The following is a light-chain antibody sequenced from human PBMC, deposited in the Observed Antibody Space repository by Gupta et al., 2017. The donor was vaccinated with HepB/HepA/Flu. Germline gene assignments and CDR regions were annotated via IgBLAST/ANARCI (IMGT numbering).Light chain of an antibody. V-gene: IGKV3-20*01. Sequence: ENVLTQSPGTLSVSPGERATLSCRASQSVSSNYLAWYQQKVGQAPRLLIYGASSRATGISDNFSGSGSGTDFTLTISRLEPEDFAGYYCQHYGSSPWTFGQGTKVEIK. CDR2: GAS. CDR3: QHYGSSPWT. CDR1: QSVSSNY. J-gene: IGKJ1*01.